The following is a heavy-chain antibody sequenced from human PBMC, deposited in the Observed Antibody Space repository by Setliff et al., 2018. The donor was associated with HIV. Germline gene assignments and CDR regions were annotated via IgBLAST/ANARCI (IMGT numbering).Heavy chain of an antibody. J-gene: IGHJ1*01. V-gene: IGHV4-34*01. D-gene: IGHD2-15*01. CDR2: INHSGST. CDR3: ARARRAGSGPKYFQH. Sequence: LSLTCAVYGGSFNGYYWSWIRQPPGKGLEWIGEINHSGSTNYNPSLKSRVTMSVDKSKNQFSLRLSSVTAADTAVYYCARARRAGSGPKYFQHWGQGTLVTVPQ. CDR1: GGSFNGYY.